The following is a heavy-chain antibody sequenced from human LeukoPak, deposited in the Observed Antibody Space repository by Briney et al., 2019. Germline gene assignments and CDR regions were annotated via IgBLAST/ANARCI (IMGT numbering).Heavy chain of an antibody. J-gene: IGHJ4*02. CDR1: GFTFSSYE. V-gene: IGHV3-48*03. CDR2: ISSSGNTM. CDR3: ARGGRRIQFWYFDY. D-gene: IGHD3-16*01. Sequence: PEGSLSLSCAASGFTFSSYEMNWVRQAPGKGLEWVSYISSSGNTMHYADSVKGRFTISRDNAKNSLYLQMNGLRAEDTAVYYCARGGRRIQFWYFDYWGQGTLVTVSS.